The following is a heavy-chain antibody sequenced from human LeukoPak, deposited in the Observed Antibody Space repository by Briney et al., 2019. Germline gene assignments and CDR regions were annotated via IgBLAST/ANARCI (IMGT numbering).Heavy chain of an antibody. Sequence: AGGSLRLSCAGSGFTFSSYEMNWVRQAPGKGLQWVSYLSRSGNTIYYADSVKGRFTISRDNAGNSLFLQMNSLSAEDTAVYYCARRLPTYGMDVWGQGTTVIVSS. CDR2: LSRSGNTI. CDR1: GFTFSSYE. CDR3: ARRLPTYGMDV. V-gene: IGHV3-48*03. D-gene: IGHD2-21*02. J-gene: IGHJ6*02.